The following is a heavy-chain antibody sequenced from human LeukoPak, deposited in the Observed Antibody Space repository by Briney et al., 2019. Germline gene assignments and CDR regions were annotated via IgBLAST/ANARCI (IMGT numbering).Heavy chain of an antibody. Sequence: SGPALVKPTQTLTLTCTFSGFSLSTSGMCVSWIRQPPGKALEWLARIDWDDDKYYSTSLKTRLTVSKDTSKNQVVLTMTNMDPVDTATYYCARNREVGYCQNGFDPWGQGTLVTVSS. D-gene: IGHD2-15*01. CDR1: GFSLSTSGMC. CDR2: IDWDDDK. J-gene: IGHJ5*02. CDR3: ARNREVGYCQNGFDP. V-gene: IGHV2-70*11.